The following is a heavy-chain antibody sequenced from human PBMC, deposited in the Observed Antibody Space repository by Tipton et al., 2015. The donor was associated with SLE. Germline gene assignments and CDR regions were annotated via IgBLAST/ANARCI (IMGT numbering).Heavy chain of an antibody. J-gene: IGHJ5*02. CDR2: IYTSGST. CDR3: ATRDYGDYTKWFDP. CDR1: GGSISSGDYY. V-gene: IGHV4-61*02. Sequence: TLSLTCTVSGGSISSGDYYWGWIRQPAGKGLEWIGRIYTSGSTNYSPSLKSRVTISVDTSKNQFSLKVSSVTAADTAVYYCATRDYGDYTKWFDPWGQGTLVTV. D-gene: IGHD4-17*01.